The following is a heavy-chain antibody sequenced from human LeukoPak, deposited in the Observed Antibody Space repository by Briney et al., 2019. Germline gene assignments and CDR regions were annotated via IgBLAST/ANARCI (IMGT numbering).Heavy chain of an antibody. D-gene: IGHD1-26*01. Sequence: GGSLRLSCAASGFIFSDYGMSWVRQAPGKGLEWVATIKSDGSERYYVDSVKGRFAISRDNAENSLNLQMSSLRAEDTAVYYCARDLTGSNLYWGQGTLVTVSS. CDR3: ARDLTGSNLY. J-gene: IGHJ4*02. CDR2: IKSDGSER. CDR1: GFIFSDYG. V-gene: IGHV3-7*04.